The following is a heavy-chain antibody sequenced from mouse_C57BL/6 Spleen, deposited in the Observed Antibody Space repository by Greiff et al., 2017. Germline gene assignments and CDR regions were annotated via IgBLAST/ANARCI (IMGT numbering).Heavy chain of an antibody. D-gene: IGHD1-1*01. CDR2: IYPGDGDT. Sequence: QVQLQQSGAELVKPGASVKISCKASGYAFSSYWMNWVKQRPGKGLEWIGQIYPGDGDTNYNGKFKGKATLTADKSSSTAYMQLSSLTSEDSAVYFCASGATVVPFDYWGQGTTLTVSS. V-gene: IGHV1-80*01. CDR1: GYAFSSYW. J-gene: IGHJ2*01. CDR3: ASGATVVPFDY.